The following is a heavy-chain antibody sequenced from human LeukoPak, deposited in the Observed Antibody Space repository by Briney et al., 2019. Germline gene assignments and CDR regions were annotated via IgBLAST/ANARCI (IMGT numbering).Heavy chain of an antibody. J-gene: IGHJ4*02. Sequence: PGGSLRLSCAASGFTVRSNFMNWVRQAPGKGLEWVSVIYSGGSTYYADSVKGRFTISRDNSKNTLYLQMNSLRAEDTAVYYCAKVHGSGSYYSDYWGQGTLVTVSS. CDR2: IYSGGST. CDR1: GFTVRSNF. D-gene: IGHD3-10*01. CDR3: AKVHGSGSYYSDY. V-gene: IGHV3-66*01.